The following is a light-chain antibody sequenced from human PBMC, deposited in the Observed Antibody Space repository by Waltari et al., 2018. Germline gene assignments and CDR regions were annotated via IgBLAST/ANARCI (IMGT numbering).Light chain of an antibody. J-gene: IGKJ2*03. V-gene: IGKV1-5*03. CDR2: KAS. CDR1: QNIRTW. Sequence: DIQMTQSPSTLSASVGDRVIITCRASQNIRTWLAWYQQKPWKAPKVLIYKASNLQTGVPSGFSGSGSGTEFTLIISSVQPDDFASYYCQQYNSYPYSFGQGTKLEIK. CDR3: QQYNSYPYS.